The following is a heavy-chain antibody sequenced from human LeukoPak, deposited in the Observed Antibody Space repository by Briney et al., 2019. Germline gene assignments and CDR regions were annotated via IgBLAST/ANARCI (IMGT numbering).Heavy chain of an antibody. J-gene: IGHJ4*02. Sequence: SETLSLTCTVSGGSISSYYWSWIRQPPGKGLGWIGYIHYSGSTNYNPSLKSRVTISVDTSKNQFSLKLSSVTAADTAVYYCARDIAAAPGGYWGQGTLVTVSS. V-gene: IGHV4-59*01. CDR1: GGSISSYY. CDR2: IHYSGST. CDR3: ARDIAAAPGGY. D-gene: IGHD6-13*01.